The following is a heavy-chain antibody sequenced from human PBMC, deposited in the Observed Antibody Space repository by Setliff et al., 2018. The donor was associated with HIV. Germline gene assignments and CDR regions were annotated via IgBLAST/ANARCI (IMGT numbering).Heavy chain of an antibody. Sequence: GGSLRLSCVVSGFTFSHYGMHWVRQAPGKGLEWVTFIASDVSKTHIADSVKGRFTISRDNSKNMLYLQMNSLSADDTAVYYCTRDPTPKELWFFSGYYSDYWGQGTLVTVPQ. V-gene: IGHV3-30*02. CDR2: IASDVSKT. CDR1: GFTFSHYG. D-gene: IGHD3-10*01. J-gene: IGHJ4*02. CDR3: TRDPTPKELWFFSGYYSDY.